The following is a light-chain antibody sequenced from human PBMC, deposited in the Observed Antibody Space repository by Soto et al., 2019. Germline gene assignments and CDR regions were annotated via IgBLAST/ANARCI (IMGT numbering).Light chain of an antibody. V-gene: IGKV3-20*01. CDR2: AAS. J-gene: IGKJ2*01. CDR1: QSVSSSY. CDR3: QQYGSSPPYT. Sequence: EIVLTQSSGTLSLSPGERATLSCRASQSVSSSYLAWYQQKPGQAPRLLIYAASSRATGIPDRFSGSGSGTDFTLTISRLEPEDFAVYYCQQYGSSPPYTFGQGTKLESK.